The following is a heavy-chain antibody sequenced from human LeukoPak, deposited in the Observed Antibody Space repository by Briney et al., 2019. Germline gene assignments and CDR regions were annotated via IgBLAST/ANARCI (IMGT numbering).Heavy chain of an antibody. CDR1: GFTFDDYG. J-gene: IGHJ2*01. CDR3: ARDANYGSGSYNWYFDL. V-gene: IGHV3-20*04. CDR2: INWNGGST. Sequence: PGGSLRLSCAASGFTFDDYGMSWVRQAPGKGLEWVSGINWNGGSTGYADSVKGRFTISRDNAKNSLYLQMNSLRAEDTALYYCARDANYGSGSYNWYFDLWGRSTLVTVSS. D-gene: IGHD3-10*01.